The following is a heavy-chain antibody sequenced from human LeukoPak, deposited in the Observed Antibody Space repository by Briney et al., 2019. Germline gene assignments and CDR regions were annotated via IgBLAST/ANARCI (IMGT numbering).Heavy chain of an antibody. J-gene: IGHJ6*02. V-gene: IGHV1-46*01. CDR2: INPSGGST. CDR3: ARGYCSGGSCYLIPYYYYGMDV. D-gene: IGHD2-15*01. Sequence: ASVNVSCEASGYTFTSYYMHWVRQAPGQGLEWMGIINPSGGSTSYAQKFQGRVTMTRDTSTSTVYMELSSLRSEDTAVYYCARGYCSGGSCYLIPYYYYGMDVWGQGTTVTVSS. CDR1: GYTFTSYY.